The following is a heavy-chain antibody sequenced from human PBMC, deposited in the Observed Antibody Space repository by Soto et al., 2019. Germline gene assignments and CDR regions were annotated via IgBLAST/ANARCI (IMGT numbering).Heavy chain of an antibody. Sequence: QVQLVQSGAEVKKPGSSVKVSCKASGSTFSSYTISWVRQAPGQGLEWMGRIIPMLGIANYAQNLQGRVTITADESTSTAYMELSSLRSEDTAVYYCARDSGYSLRYYMDVWGKGTTVTVSS. D-gene: IGHD2-15*01. J-gene: IGHJ6*03. CDR3: ARDSGYSLRYYMDV. CDR2: IIPMLGIA. V-gene: IGHV1-69*02. CDR1: GSTFSSYT.